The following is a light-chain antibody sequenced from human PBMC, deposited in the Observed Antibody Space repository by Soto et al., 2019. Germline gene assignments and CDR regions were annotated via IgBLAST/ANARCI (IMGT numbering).Light chain of an antibody. J-gene: IGKJ1*01. Sequence: DIQMTQSPPSLSASVGDRVTITCRASQGISIYLNWYQQKVGKAPKLLLYAASSLQSGVPSRFSGSGSGTDFTLTIRSLQPEEFATYYCQQSDSTPRTFGQGTKVEVK. CDR1: QGISIY. CDR3: QQSDSTPRT. CDR2: AAS. V-gene: IGKV1-39*01.